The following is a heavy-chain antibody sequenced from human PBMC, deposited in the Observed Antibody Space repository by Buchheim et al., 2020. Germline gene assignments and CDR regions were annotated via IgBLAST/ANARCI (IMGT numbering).Heavy chain of an antibody. D-gene: IGHD3-3*01. J-gene: IGHJ4*02. Sequence: QVQLVESGGGVVQPGRSLRLSCAASGFTFSSYGMHRVRQAPGKGLEWVAVIWYDGSNKYYADSVKGRFTISRDNSKNTLYLQMNSLRAEDTAVYYCARDRDLSLEWLLDFDYWGQGTL. CDR1: GFTFSSYG. CDR2: IWYDGSNK. CDR3: ARDRDLSLEWLLDFDY. V-gene: IGHV3-33*01.